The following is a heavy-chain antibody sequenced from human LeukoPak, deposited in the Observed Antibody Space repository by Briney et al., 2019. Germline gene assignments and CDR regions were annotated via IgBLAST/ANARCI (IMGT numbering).Heavy chain of an antibody. D-gene: IGHD5-24*01. CDR1: GFTFGDYA. Sequence: GGSLRLSCTASGFTFGDYAMSWVRQAPGKGLEWVSAISGSGSSGGSTYYADSVKGRFTISRDNSKNTLYLQMNSLRAEDTAVYYCAKSGYNRFDYWGQGTLVTVSS. V-gene: IGHV3-23*01. J-gene: IGHJ4*02. CDR2: ISGSGSSGGST. CDR3: AKSGYNRFDY.